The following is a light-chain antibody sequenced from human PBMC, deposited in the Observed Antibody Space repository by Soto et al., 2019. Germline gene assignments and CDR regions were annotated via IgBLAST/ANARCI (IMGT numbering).Light chain of an antibody. CDR2: NAS. Sequence: DIQMTQSPSSLSASVGDRVTITCQASHDIRNYLTWYQQKPGKAPKLLIYNASNLETGVPSGFSGSGSGTDFTFTISSLQPEDIATYYCQQYDELPFTVGPGTKVDIK. V-gene: IGKV1-33*01. CDR3: QQYDELPFT. CDR1: HDIRNY. J-gene: IGKJ3*01.